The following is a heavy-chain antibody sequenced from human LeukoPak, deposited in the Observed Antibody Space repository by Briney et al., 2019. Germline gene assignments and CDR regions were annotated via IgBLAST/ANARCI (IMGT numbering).Heavy chain of an antibody. D-gene: IGHD6-19*01. CDR3: VAAAVAIDF. CDR1: GGSIISSNW. V-gene: IGHV4-4*02. CDR2: IYHSGST. J-gene: IGHJ4*02. Sequence: SGTLSLTCTVSGGSIISSNWWCWVRQPPGKGLEWIGEIYHSGSTNYNPSLESRATISVDKSKNQFSLKLTSVTAADTAVYFCVAAAVAIDFWGQGTLVTVSS.